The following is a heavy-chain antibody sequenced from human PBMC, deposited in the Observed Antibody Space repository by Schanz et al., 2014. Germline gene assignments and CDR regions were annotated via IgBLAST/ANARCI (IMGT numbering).Heavy chain of an antibody. CDR3: ARDDKRYFDWLSTFDL. CDR1: GFTFNGHA. V-gene: IGHV3-30*04. CDR2: TSYDGSQK. Sequence: QVQLVESGGGVVQPGGSLRLSCESSGFTFNGHAMHWVRQAPGKGLEWVAVTSYDGSQKYYTDSVKGRFTVSRDNSKNTLYLQLNSLSAEDTAVYSCARDDKRYFDWLSTFDLWGQGTMVAVSS. D-gene: IGHD3-9*01. J-gene: IGHJ3*01.